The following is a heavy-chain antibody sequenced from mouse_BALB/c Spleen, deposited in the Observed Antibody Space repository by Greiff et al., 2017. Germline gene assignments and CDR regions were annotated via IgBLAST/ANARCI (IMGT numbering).Heavy chain of an antibody. CDR1: GFTFTDYY. V-gene: IGHV7-3*02. CDR2: IRNKANGYTT. J-gene: IGHJ4*01. Sequence: EVKLVESGGGLVQPGGSLRLSCATSGFTFTDYYMSWVRQPPGKALEWLGFIRNKANGYTTEYSASVKGRFTISRDNSQSILYLQMNTLRAEDSATYYCAREGYDYDAMDYWGQGTSVTVSS. CDR3: AREGYDYDAMDY. D-gene: IGHD3-1*01.